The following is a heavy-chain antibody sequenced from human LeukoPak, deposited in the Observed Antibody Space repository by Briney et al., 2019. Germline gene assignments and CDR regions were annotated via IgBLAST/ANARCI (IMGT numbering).Heavy chain of an antibody. CDR3: AKSYSSGLWSYSAGHFDY. Sequence: GGSLRLSCAASGFTFSSHWMAWVRQAPGKGLEWVAFIRYDGSNTYYADSVKGRFTISRDNSKNTLYLQMDTLRAEDTAVYYCAKSYSSGLWSYSAGHFDYWGQGTLVTVSS. V-gene: IGHV3-30*02. CDR2: IRYDGSNT. D-gene: IGHD3-10*01. J-gene: IGHJ4*02. CDR1: GFTFSSHW.